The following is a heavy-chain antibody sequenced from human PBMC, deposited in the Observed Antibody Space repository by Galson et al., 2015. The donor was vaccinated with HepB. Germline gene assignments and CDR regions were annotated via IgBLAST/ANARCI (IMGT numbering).Heavy chain of an antibody. CDR1: GFTVSSNY. CDR2: IYSGGST. V-gene: IGHV3-66*01. D-gene: IGHD3-10*01. Sequence: SLRLSCAASGFTVSSNYMSWVRQAPGKGLEWVSVIYSGGSTYYADSVKGRFTISRDNSKNTLYLQMNSLRAEDTAVYYCARGYYGSGSYYEYFQHWGQGTLVTVSS. CDR3: ARGYYGSGSYYEYFQH. J-gene: IGHJ1*01.